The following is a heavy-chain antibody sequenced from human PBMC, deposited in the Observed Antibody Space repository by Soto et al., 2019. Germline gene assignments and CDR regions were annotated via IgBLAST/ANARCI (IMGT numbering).Heavy chain of an antibody. CDR2: IYYSGST. Sequence: SETLSLTCTVSGGSISSGGYYWGWIRQHPGKGLEWIGYIYYSGSTYYNPSLKSRIIISVNTSKNQFSQKLSSVTAADTAVYYWAREGEYCRGGSCYSSGIDDWGQGTTVTVSS. J-gene: IGHJ6*02. D-gene: IGHD2-15*01. V-gene: IGHV4-31*02. CDR1: GGSISSGGYY. CDR3: AREGEYCRGGSCYSSGIDD.